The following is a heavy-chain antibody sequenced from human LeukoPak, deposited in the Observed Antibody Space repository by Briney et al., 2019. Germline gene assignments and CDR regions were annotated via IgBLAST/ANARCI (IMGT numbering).Heavy chain of an antibody. D-gene: IGHD6-19*01. CDR1: GGSISSYH. CDR2: TYSSGST. V-gene: IGHV4-4*07. Sequence: SETLSLTCTVSGGSISSYHWNWIRQPAGKGLEWIGRTYSSGSTNYNPSLKSRVTISVDRSKNQFSLKLSSVTAADTAVYYCARDVVSGSFDYWGRGTLVTVSS. CDR3: ARDVVSGSFDY. J-gene: IGHJ4*02.